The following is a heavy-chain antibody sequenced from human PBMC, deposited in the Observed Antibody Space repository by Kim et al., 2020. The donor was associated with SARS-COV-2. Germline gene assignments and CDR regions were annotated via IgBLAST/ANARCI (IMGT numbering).Heavy chain of an antibody. J-gene: IGHJ5*01. CDR1: GGSISSGGYS. V-gene: IGHV4-30-2*01. CDR3: ARAGGYCSGGSCYPNW. Sequence: SETLSLTCAVSGGSISSGGYSWSWIRQPPGKGLEWIGYIYHSVSTYYNPSLKSRVTISVDRSKNQFSLKLSSVTAADTAVYYCARAGGYCSGGSCYPNW. CDR2: IYHSVST. D-gene: IGHD2-15*01.